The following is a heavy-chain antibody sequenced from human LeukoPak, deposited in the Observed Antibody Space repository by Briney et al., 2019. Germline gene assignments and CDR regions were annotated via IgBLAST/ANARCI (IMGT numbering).Heavy chain of an antibody. D-gene: IGHD3-9*01. CDR3: AREDYDILTGSMGAFDI. V-gene: IGHV3-11*04. Sequence: GGSLRLSCAASGFTFSDYYMSWIRQAPGKGLEWVSYISSSGSTIYYADSVKGRFTISRDNAKSSLYLQMNSLRAEDTAVYYCAREDYDILTGSMGAFDIWGQGTMVTVSS. J-gene: IGHJ3*02. CDR1: GFTFSDYY. CDR2: ISSSGSTI.